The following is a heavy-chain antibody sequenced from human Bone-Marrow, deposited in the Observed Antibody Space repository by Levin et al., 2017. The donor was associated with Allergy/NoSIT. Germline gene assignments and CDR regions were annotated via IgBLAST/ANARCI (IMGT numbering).Heavy chain of an antibody. J-gene: IGHJ4*02. CDR2: ISYDGATT. Sequence: HPGGSLRLSCAASGFTFTSFAMHWVRQAPGKGLEWLAIISYDGATTFYADSVQGRFTISRDNSNNLVFLQLNSLSAEDTAVYFCAKDGIRFGELLLDPYYFASWGQGTLLTVSS. CDR1: GFTFTSFA. V-gene: IGHV3-30-3*01. D-gene: IGHD3-10*01. CDR3: AKDGIRFGELLLDPYYFAS.